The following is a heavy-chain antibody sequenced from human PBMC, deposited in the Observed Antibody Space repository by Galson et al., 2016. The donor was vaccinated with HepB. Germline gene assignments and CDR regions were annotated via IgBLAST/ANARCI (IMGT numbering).Heavy chain of an antibody. V-gene: IGHV3-30-3*01. D-gene: IGHD4-17*01. Sequence: SLRLSCAASGFTFSNYAMHWVRQAPGTGLEWVAIISYDCSNKYYADSVKGRFTIYRDNSKNTLYLQMNSLRAEDTAVYYCARDPLRYGDRHFDYWGQGTLVTVSS. CDR1: GFTFSNYA. CDR2: ISYDCSNK. CDR3: ARDPLRYGDRHFDY. J-gene: IGHJ4*02.